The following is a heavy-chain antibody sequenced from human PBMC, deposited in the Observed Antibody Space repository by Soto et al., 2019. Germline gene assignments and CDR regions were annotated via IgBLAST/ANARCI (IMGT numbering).Heavy chain of an antibody. V-gene: IGHV4-39*01. J-gene: IGHJ6*02. CDR1: GGSISSSSYY. D-gene: IGHD2-15*01. Sequence: SETLSLTCPVSGGSISSSSYYWGWIRQPPGKGLEWIGSIYYSGSTYYNPSLKSRVTISVDTSKNQFSLKLSSVTAADTAVYYCARRDMVGGMDVWGQGTTVTSP. CDR2: IYYSGST. CDR3: ARRDMVGGMDV.